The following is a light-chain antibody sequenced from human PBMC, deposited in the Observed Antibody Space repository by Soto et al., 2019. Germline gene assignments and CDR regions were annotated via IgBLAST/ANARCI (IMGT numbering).Light chain of an antibody. Sequence: EIVLTQSPAKLSLSPGERATLSCRASQSIRSSFLAWYQQKPGQAPRLLIYGASSRGTGIPDRFSGSGSGTDFTLTISRLEPEDFAVYYCQQYGSWPPLTFGGGTKVEIK. CDR3: QQYGSWPPLT. CDR2: GAS. CDR1: QSIRSSF. V-gene: IGKV3-20*01. J-gene: IGKJ4*01.